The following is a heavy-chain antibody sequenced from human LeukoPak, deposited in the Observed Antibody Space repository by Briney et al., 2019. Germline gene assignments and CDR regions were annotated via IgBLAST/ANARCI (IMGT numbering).Heavy chain of an antibody. J-gene: IGHJ6*02. D-gene: IGHD3-22*01. CDR1: GGSISSYY. V-gene: IGHV4-59*01. Sequence: SETLSLTCTVSGGSISSYYWSWIRQPPGKGLEWIGYIYYSGGTNYNPSLKSRVTISVDTSKNQFSLKLSSVTAADTAVYYCARDRYYYDSSGYYSGDYYYGMDVWGQGTTVTVSS. CDR3: ARDRYYYDSSGYYSGDYYYGMDV. CDR2: IYYSGGT.